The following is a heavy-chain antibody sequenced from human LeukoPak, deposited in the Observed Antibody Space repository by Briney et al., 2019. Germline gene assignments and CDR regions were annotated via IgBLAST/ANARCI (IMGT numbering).Heavy chain of an antibody. CDR2: INPSGGST. D-gene: IGHD4-17*01. V-gene: IGHV1-46*01. J-gene: IGHJ3*02. Sequence: ASVKVSCKASGYTFTSYYMHWVRQAPGQGLEWMGIINPSGGSTSYAQKFQGRVTMTRDMSTSTVYMELSSLRSEDTAVYYCARAASVTVDAFDIWGQGTMVTVSS. CDR1: GYTFTSYY. CDR3: ARAASVTVDAFDI.